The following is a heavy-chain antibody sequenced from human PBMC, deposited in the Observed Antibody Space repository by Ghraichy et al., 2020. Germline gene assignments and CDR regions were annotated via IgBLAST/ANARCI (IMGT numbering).Heavy chain of an antibody. CDR1: GYTLTELS. J-gene: IGHJ6*02. CDR3: ATGDPYCTNGVCYFGMDV. D-gene: IGHD2-8*01. V-gene: IGHV1-24*01. Sequence: ASVKVSCKVSGYTLTELSMHWVRQAPGKGLEWMGGFDPEDGETIYAQKFQGRVTMTEDTSTDTAYMELSSLRSEDTAVYYCATGDPYCTNGVCYFGMDVWGQGTTVTVSS. CDR2: FDPEDGET.